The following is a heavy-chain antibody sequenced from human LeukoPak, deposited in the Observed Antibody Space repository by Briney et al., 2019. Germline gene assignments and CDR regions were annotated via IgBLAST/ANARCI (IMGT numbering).Heavy chain of an antibody. CDR3: AKDRSIAAQGSLYYSYGMDV. CDR2: ISYEGSCK. J-gene: IGHJ6*02. Sequence: GGSLRLSCTACGFTFGDYARSGFGQAPGRGLEGVGVISYEGSCKYHAASVGGRFPISRDSSRIRVDVEMNSLCAENTAVYYCAKDRSIAAQGSLYYSYGMDVWGQGTTVTVSS. D-gene: IGHD6-6*01. V-gene: IGHV3-30*04. CDR1: GFTFGDYA.